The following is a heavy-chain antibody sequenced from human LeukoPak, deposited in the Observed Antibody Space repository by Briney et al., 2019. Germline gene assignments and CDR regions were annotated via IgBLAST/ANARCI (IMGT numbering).Heavy chain of an antibody. J-gene: IGHJ4*02. D-gene: IGHD5-12*01. V-gene: IGHV4-59*01. Sequence: SETLSLTCAVYGGSFSGYYWSWIRQPPGKGLEWIGYIYYSGSTNYNPSLKSRVTISVDTSKNQFSLKLSSVTAADTAVYYCAREAYSGYDFRYPDYWGQGTLVTVSS. CDR1: GGSFSGYY. CDR2: IYYSGST. CDR3: AREAYSGYDFRYPDY.